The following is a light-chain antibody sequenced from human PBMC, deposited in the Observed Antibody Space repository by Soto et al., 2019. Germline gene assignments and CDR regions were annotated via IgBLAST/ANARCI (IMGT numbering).Light chain of an antibody. CDR3: QQYGSSPYT. J-gene: IGKJ2*01. V-gene: IGKV3-20*01. CDR2: GAS. CDR1: PSVXSSY. Sequence: EIVLTQSPGTLSLSPGERATLSXRASPSVXSSYLAWYQQKPGQAPRRLIYGASSRATGIPDRFSGSGSGTDFTLTISRLEPEDFAVYYCQQYGSSPYTFGQGTKLEIK.